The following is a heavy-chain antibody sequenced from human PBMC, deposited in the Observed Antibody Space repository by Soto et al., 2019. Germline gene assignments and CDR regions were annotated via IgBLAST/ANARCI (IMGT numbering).Heavy chain of an antibody. CDR3: ALWGFRDGNNSKYNYSGMDV. CDR1: GGTFNRYT. D-gene: IGHD1-1*01. V-gene: IGHV1-69*01. CDR2: IIPIFGTA. J-gene: IGHJ6*02. Sequence: VQLVQSGAEVTKPGSSVKLSCKASGGTFNRYTISWVRQAPGQGLEWMGGIIPIFGTANYAQKFQGRVAIIADESTSAAYMELRSLRSEDTAVYYCALWGFRDGNNSKYNYSGMDVWGQGTTVTVSS.